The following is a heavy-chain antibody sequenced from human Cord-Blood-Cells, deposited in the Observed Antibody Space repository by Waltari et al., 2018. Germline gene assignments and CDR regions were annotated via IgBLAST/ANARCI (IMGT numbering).Heavy chain of an antibody. J-gene: IGHJ5*02. D-gene: IGHD3-10*01. Sequence: QLQLQESGPGLVKPSETLSLTCTVSGGSISSSSYYWGWIRQPPGKGLEWIGSIYYIGGTYYHPSLKSRVTISVDTSKNQFSLKLSSVTAADTAVYYCASLTDYYGSGSYYNTWFDPWGQGTLVTVSS. CDR2: IYYIGGT. CDR1: GGSISSSSYY. V-gene: IGHV4-39*01. CDR3: ASLTDYYGSGSYYNTWFDP.